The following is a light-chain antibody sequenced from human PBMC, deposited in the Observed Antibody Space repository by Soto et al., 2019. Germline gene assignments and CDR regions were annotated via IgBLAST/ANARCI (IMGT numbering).Light chain of an antibody. V-gene: IGKV1-39*01. J-gene: IGKJ2*04. Sequence: DIQMTQSPSSLSASVGDRVTITYRASQSIGTNLNWYQQRMGKAPKVLIFGASNLLTGVPSRFSGSGSGTDFPLTISSLQHEDFATYFCQQTSSSPPWSFGQGTKVEMK. CDR3: QQTSSSPPWS. CDR1: QSIGTN. CDR2: GAS.